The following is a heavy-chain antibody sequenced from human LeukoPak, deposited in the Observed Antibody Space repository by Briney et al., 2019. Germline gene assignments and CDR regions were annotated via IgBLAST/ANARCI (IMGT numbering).Heavy chain of an antibody. D-gene: IGHD5-18*01. V-gene: IGHV3-21*01. CDR2: ISSSSYI. Sequence: PGGSLRLSCAASGFTFSSYSMNWVRQAPGKGLEWVSSISSSSYIYYADSVKGRFTISRDNAKNSLYLQMNSLRAEDTAVYYCARMDGSYVDYWGQGTLATVSS. CDR3: ARMDGSYVDY. CDR1: GFTFSSYS. J-gene: IGHJ4*02.